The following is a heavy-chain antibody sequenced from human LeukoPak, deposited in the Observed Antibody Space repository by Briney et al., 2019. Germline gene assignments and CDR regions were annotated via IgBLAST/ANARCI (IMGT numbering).Heavy chain of an antibody. Sequence: SQTLSLTCTVSGGSISSGGYYWSRIRQHPGKGLEWIGYIYYSGSTYYNPSLKSRVTISVDTSKNQFSLKLSSVTAADTAVYYCARTTEKSGSGSYYSRPYFDYWGQGTLVTVSS. D-gene: IGHD3-10*01. CDR1: GGSISSGGYY. V-gene: IGHV4-31*03. J-gene: IGHJ4*02. CDR3: ARTTEKSGSGSYYSRPYFDY. CDR2: IYYSGST.